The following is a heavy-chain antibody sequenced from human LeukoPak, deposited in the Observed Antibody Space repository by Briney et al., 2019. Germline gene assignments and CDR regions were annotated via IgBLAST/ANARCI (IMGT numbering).Heavy chain of an antibody. CDR1: GYTFTVYY. D-gene: IGHD6-6*01. Sequence: ASVKVSCKASGYTFTVYYMHWVRQAPGQGLEWMGWINPNSGGTNYAQKFQGRVTMTRDTSISTAYMELSRLRSDDTAVYYCAGSGGRSSDAFDIWGQGTMVTVSS. CDR3: AGSGGRSSDAFDI. CDR2: INPNSGGT. V-gene: IGHV1-2*02. J-gene: IGHJ3*02.